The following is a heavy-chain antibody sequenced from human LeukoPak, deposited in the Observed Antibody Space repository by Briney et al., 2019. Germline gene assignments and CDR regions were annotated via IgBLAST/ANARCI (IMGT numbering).Heavy chain of an antibody. J-gene: IGHJ5*02. D-gene: IGHD3-10*01. CDR3: ARGPALYGSGSYGYWFDP. V-gene: IGHV3-21*01. CDR2: ISSSSSYI. CDR1: GFTFSSYS. Sequence: PGGSLRLSCAASGFTFSSYSMNWVRQAPGKGLEWVSSISSSSSYIYYADSVKGRFTISRDNARNSLYLQMNSLRAEDTAVYYCARGPALYGSGSYGYWFDPWGQGTLVTVSS.